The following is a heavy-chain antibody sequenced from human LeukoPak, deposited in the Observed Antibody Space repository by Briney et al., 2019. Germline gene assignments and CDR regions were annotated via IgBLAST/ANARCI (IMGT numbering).Heavy chain of an antibody. D-gene: IGHD3-10*01. V-gene: IGHV3-74*01. J-gene: IGHJ5*02. CDR2: INSDGSST. Sequence: GGSLRLSCAASGFTFSSYWMHWVRQAPGKGLVWVSRINSDGSSTSYADSVKGRLTISRDNAKNTLYLQMNSLRAEDTAVYYCARVVRIGWFDPWGQGTLVTVSS. CDR3: ARVVRIGWFDP. CDR1: GFTFSSYW.